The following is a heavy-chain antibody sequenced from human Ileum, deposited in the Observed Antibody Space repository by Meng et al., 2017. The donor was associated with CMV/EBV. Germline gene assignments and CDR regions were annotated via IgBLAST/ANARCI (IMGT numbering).Heavy chain of an antibody. CDR2: IYYSGST. CDR3: ARDRRYCSSTSCEFDP. D-gene: IGHD2-2*01. J-gene: IGHJ5*02. Sequence: GSISSGDYYCSWIRQPPGKGLEWIGYIYYSGSTYYNPSLKSRVTISVDTSKNQFSLKLSSVTAADTAVYYCARDRRYCSSTSCEFDPWGQGTLVTVSS. CDR1: GSISSGDYY. V-gene: IGHV4-30-4*08.